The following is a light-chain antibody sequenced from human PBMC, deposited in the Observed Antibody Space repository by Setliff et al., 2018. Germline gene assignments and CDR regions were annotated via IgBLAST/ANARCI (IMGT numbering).Light chain of an antibody. CDR2: EVT. CDR3: SSHAVSNPFDV. V-gene: IGLV2-14*03. CDR1: SSDVGGYNY. J-gene: IGLJ1*01. Sequence: QSALTQPAAVSGSPGQSIAISCAGTSSDVGGYNYVSWYQQHPGKAPKLMIYEVTKRTSGVSDRFSGSKSGNTASLTVSGLQAEDEADYYCSSHAVSNPFDVFGTGTKVTVL.